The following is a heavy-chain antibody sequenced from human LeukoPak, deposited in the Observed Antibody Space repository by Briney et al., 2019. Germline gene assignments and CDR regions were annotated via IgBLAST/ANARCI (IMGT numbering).Heavy chain of an antibody. D-gene: IGHD2-2*01. Sequence: SETLSLTCTVSGGSISGYYWSWIRQPAGKGLEWIGRIQTSGSANYNPSLKSRLTMSVDTSKNQFSLNLNSVTAADTAVYYFARASTSGRAFDYWGQGTLVTVSS. CDR1: GGSISGYY. CDR3: ARASTSGRAFDY. CDR2: IQTSGSA. V-gene: IGHV4-4*07. J-gene: IGHJ4*02.